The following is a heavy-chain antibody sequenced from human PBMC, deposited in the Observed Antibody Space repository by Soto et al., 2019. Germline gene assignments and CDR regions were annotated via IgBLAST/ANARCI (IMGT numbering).Heavy chain of an antibody. CDR3: AKGYCSGGSCYVGGSFDI. V-gene: IGHV3-9*01. CDR2: ISWNSGSI. CDR1: GFTFDDYA. J-gene: IGHJ3*02. D-gene: IGHD2-15*01. Sequence: GGSLRLSCAASGFTFDDYAMHWVRQAPGKGLEWVSGISWNSGSIGYADSVKGRFTISRDNAKNSLYLQMNSLRAEDTALYYCAKGYCSGGSCYVGGSFDIWGQGTMVTVPS.